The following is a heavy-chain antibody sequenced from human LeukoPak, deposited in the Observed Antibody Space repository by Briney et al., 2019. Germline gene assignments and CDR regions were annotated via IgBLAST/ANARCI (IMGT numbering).Heavy chain of an antibody. Sequence: GESLKISCKGSGYSFTSYWIGWVRQMAGKGLEWMGTIYPGDSDTRYSPSFQGQVTISADKSISTAYLQWSSLKASDTAMYYCARLEQQLVRNAFDIWGQGTMVTVSS. CDR3: ARLEQQLVRNAFDI. D-gene: IGHD6-13*01. CDR1: GYSFTSYW. CDR2: IYPGDSDT. J-gene: IGHJ3*02. V-gene: IGHV5-51*01.